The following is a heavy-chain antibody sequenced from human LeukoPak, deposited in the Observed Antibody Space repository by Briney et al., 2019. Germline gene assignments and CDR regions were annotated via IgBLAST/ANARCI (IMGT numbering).Heavy chain of an antibody. J-gene: IGHJ5*02. CDR1: GQTFTSYY. D-gene: IGHD6-19*01. Sequence: GASVKVSCKASGQTFTSYYIHWVRQAPGQGLEWMGIINPSGGSTTYAQNFQGRITMTRDMSTSTVYLDLSSLRSEDTAVYYCARQAVAAHNWPDPWGQGTLVTVSS. CDR2: INPSGGST. V-gene: IGHV1-46*01. CDR3: ARQAVAAHNWPDP.